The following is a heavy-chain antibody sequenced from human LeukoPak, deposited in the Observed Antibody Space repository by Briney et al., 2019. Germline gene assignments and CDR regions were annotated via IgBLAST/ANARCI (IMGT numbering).Heavy chain of an antibody. CDR3: TRVPTYYYDSSGYYFDY. D-gene: IGHD3-22*01. J-gene: IGHJ4*02. CDR1: GFTFGDYA. CDR2: IRSKAYGGTT. V-gene: IGHV3-49*04. Sequence: GGSLRLSCTASGFTFGDYAMSWVRQAPGKGLEWVGFIRSKAYGGTTEYAASVKGRFTISRDDSKSIAYLQMNSLKTEDTAVYYCTRVPTYYYDSSGYYFDYWGQGTLVTVCS.